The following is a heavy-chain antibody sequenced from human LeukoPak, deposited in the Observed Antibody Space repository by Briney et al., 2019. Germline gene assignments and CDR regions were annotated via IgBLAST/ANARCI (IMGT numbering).Heavy chain of an antibody. V-gene: IGHV3-9*01. D-gene: IGHD2-21*02. CDR2: ISWNSGSI. CDR1: GFTFRYYG. CDR3: AKEVEGDSYYFDY. Sequence: GGSLRLSCEASGFTFRYYGMTWVRQAPGKGLEWVSGISWNSGSIGYADSVKGRFTISRDNAKNSLYLQMNSLRAEDTALYYCAKEVEGDSYYFDYWGQGTLVTVSS. J-gene: IGHJ4*02.